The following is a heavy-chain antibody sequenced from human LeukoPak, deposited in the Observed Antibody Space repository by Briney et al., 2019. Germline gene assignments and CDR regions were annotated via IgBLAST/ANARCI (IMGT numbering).Heavy chain of an antibody. CDR1: GGSISSHY. Sequence: SENLSLTCTVSGGSISSHYWSWIRQPPGKGLEWIGYIYYSGSTNYNPSLKSRVTISVDTSKNQFSLKLSSVTAADTAVYYCARSPSTTGTTGWFDPWGQGTLVTVSS. J-gene: IGHJ5*02. CDR3: ARSPSTTGTTGWFDP. V-gene: IGHV4-59*11. D-gene: IGHD1-1*01. CDR2: IYYSGST.